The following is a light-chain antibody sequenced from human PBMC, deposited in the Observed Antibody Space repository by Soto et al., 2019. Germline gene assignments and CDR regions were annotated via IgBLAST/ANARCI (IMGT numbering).Light chain of an antibody. V-gene: IGKV3-11*01. CDR2: DAS. CDR3: QQRSRSAPGST. Sequence: ENVFAQSPSTLSLSPGERATLSCRASQSVSISLAWYQQKPGQAPRLLIYDASNRATGVPARFSGSGSGTDFTRSVSCIESEDSGAFPCQQRSRSAPGSTYREGTRLEIK. CDR1: QSVSIS. J-gene: IGKJ5*01.